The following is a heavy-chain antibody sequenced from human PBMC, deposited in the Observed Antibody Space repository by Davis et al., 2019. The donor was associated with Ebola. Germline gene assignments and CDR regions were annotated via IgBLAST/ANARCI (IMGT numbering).Heavy chain of an antibody. V-gene: IGHV3-33*06. CDR3: AKAGGGGVVPAANNYYYMDV. Sequence: PGGSLRLSCAASGFTFSSYGMHWVRQAPGKGLEWVAVIWYDGSNKYYADSVKGRFTISRDNSKNTLYLQMNSLRAEDTAVYYCAKAGGGGVVPAANNYYYMDVWGKGTTVTVSS. D-gene: IGHD2-2*01. J-gene: IGHJ6*03. CDR1: GFTFSSYG. CDR2: IWYDGSNK.